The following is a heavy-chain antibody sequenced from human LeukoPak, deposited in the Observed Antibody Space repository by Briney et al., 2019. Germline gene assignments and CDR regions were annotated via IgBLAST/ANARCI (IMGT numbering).Heavy chain of an antibody. D-gene: IGHD1-1*01. Sequence: PPCXXXXGSFXXYYWSWVRPPPGKGVGWIGEINHSGSTNYNPSLKSRVTISVDTSKNQFSLKLSSVTAADTAVYYCARELKYQNWFDPWGQGTLVTVSS. CDR3: ARELKYQNWFDP. CDR1: XGSFXXYY. V-gene: IGHV4-34*01. CDR2: INHSGST. J-gene: IGHJ5*02.